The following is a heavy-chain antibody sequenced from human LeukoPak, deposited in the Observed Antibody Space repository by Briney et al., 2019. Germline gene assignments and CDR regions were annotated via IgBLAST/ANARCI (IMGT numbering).Heavy chain of an antibody. Sequence: GGSLRLSCAASGFTFSSYGMHWVRQAPGKGLEWVAFIRYDGSNKYYADSVKGRFTISRDNSKNTLYLQMNSLRAEDTAVYYCAKGTYYDFWSGYDDAFDIWGQGTMVTVSS. CDR1: GFTFSSYG. CDR3: AKGTYYDFWSGYDDAFDI. D-gene: IGHD3-3*01. J-gene: IGHJ3*02. CDR2: IRYDGSNK. V-gene: IGHV3-30*02.